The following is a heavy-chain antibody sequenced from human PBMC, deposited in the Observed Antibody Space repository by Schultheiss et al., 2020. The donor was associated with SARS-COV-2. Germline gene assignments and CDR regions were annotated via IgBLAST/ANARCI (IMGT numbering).Heavy chain of an antibody. CDR3: ARAWSRLEDY. V-gene: IGHV3-23*01. D-gene: IGHD1-1*01. J-gene: IGHJ4*02. Sequence: GESLKISCAASGFTFSSYAMSWVRQAPGKGLEWVSAISGSGGSTYYADSVKGRFTISRDNSKNTLYLQMNSLRAEDTAVYYCARAWSRLEDYWGQGTLVTVSS. CDR1: GFTFSSYA. CDR2: ISGSGGST.